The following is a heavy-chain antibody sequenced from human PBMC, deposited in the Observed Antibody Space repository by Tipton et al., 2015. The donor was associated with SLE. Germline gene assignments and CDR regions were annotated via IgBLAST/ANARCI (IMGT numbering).Heavy chain of an antibody. D-gene: IGHD2-2*01. Sequence: SLRLSCAASGFTFDDYAMHWVRQAPGKGLEWVSGISWNSGSIGYADSVKGRFTISRDNAKNSLYLQMNSLRAEDMALYYCTRDRLGDIVVVPDAFDIWGQGTMVTVSS. CDR2: ISWNSGSI. V-gene: IGHV3-9*03. J-gene: IGHJ3*02. CDR3: TRDRLGDIVVVPDAFDI. CDR1: GFTFDDYA.